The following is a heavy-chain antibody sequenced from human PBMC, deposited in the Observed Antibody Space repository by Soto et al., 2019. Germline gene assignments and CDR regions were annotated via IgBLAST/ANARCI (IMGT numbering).Heavy chain of an antibody. CDR3: ARGIWVATSASYYFDN. CDR1: GYTFTSYD. CDR2: MNAGNGNT. J-gene: IGHJ4*02. V-gene: IGHV1-3*01. Sequence: ASVKVSCKASGYTFTSYDINWVRQATGQGLEWMGWMNAGNGNTKYSQKFQDRFTITRDTSANTAYMDLRSLTSEDTAVYFCARGIWVATSASYYFDNWGQGTQVTVSS. D-gene: IGHD5-12*01.